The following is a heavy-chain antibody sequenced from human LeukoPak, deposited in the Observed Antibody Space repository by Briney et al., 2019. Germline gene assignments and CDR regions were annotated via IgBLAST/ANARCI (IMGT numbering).Heavy chain of an antibody. Sequence: PSETLSLTCTVSGGSISSYYWSWIRQPPGKGLEWIGYIYYSGSTHYNPSLKSRVTISVDTSKNQFSLKLSSVTAADTAVYYCARVKTRERSPYGSGSNQRTPDAFDIWGQGTMVTVSS. CDR3: ARVKTRERSPYGSGSNQRTPDAFDI. J-gene: IGHJ3*02. D-gene: IGHD3-10*01. CDR1: GGSISSYY. V-gene: IGHV4-59*01. CDR2: IYYSGST.